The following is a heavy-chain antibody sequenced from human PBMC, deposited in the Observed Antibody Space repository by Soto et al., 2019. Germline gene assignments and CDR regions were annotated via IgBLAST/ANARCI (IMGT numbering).Heavy chain of an antibody. J-gene: IGHJ4*02. V-gene: IGHV3-33*01. Sequence: GGSLRLSCAASGFTFSSYGMHWVRQAPGKGLEWVAVIWYDGSNKYYADSVKGRFTISRDNSKNTLYLQMNSLRAEDTAVYYCARDSPSLYDFWSGYPDYWGQGTLVTVSS. D-gene: IGHD3-3*01. CDR3: ARDSPSLYDFWSGYPDY. CDR2: IWYDGSNK. CDR1: GFTFSSYG.